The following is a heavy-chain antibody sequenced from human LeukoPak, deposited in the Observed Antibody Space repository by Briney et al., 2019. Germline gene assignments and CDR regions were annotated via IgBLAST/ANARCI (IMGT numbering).Heavy chain of an antibody. J-gene: IGHJ4*02. CDR2: ISDYNNYT. CDR1: GYAFTSYG. D-gene: IGHD6-13*01. CDR3: ARGSRYSSSWHEDY. Sequence: ASVKVSCKASGYAFTSYGITWVRQAPGQGLEWMGWISDYNNYTNYAQEIQARVTMTIDTSTNTAYMELRSLRSDDTAVYYCARGSRYSSSWHEDYWGQGTLVTVSS. V-gene: IGHV1-18*01.